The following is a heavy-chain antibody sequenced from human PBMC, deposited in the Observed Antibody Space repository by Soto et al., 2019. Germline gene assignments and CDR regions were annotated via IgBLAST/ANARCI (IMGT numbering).Heavy chain of an antibody. J-gene: IGHJ6*02. CDR2: INAGNGNT. CDR3: ARGPTGSGSSYGMDV. V-gene: IGHV1-3*01. CDR1: GYTFTSYA. Sequence: GASVKVSCKASGYTFTSYAMHWVRQAPGQRLEWMGWINAGNGNTKYSQKFQGRVTITRDTSISTAYMELSSLRSEDTAVYYCARGPTGSGSSYGMDVWGQGTTVTVSS. D-gene: IGHD1-26*01.